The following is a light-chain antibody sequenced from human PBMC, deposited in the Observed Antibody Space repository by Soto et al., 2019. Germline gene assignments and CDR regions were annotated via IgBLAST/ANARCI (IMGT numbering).Light chain of an antibody. CDR3: QQYSGYSLFT. V-gene: IGKV1-5*01. Sequence: DIQMTQSPSTLSAAVGDRVAITCRASQSISSWLAWYQQRPGKAPKLLIYDDSSLESGVPSRFSGSGSGTEFTLTIDGLQPDDFATYYCQQYSGYSLFTFGPGTKVDIK. J-gene: IGKJ3*01. CDR2: DDS. CDR1: QSISSW.